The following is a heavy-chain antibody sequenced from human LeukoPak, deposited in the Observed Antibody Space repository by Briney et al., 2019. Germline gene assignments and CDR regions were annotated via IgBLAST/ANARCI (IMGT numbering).Heavy chain of an antibody. Sequence: PGGSLRLSCTGSGFIFSNYGMHWVRQAPAKGLEWVANIKQDGSEKYYVDSVKGRFTISRNNAKNSLYLQMNSLRAENTAVYYCARDRGLWFGERVYYFDYWGQGTLVTVSS. CDR2: IKQDGSEK. CDR1: GFIFSNYG. V-gene: IGHV3-7*01. D-gene: IGHD3-10*01. CDR3: ARDRGLWFGERVYYFDY. J-gene: IGHJ4*02.